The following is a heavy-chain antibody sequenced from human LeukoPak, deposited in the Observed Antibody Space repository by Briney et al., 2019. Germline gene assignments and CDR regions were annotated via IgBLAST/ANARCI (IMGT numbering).Heavy chain of an antibody. CDR1: GFTFSSYW. D-gene: IGHD2-15*01. CDR2: IKQDGSEK. CDR3: AKGYCSGGSCYFTAFDI. V-gene: IGHV3-7*03. Sequence: PGGSLRLSCAASGFTFSSYWMSWVRQAPGKGLEWVANIKQDGSEKYYVDSVKGRFTISRDNSKNTLYLQMNSLRAEDTAVYYCAKGYCSGGSCYFTAFDIWGQGTMVTVSS. J-gene: IGHJ3*02.